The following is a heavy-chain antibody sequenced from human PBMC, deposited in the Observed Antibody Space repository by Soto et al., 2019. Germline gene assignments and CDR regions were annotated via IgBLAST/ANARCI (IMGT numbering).Heavy chain of an antibody. V-gene: IGHV5-10-1*01. CDR2: IDPSDSYT. D-gene: IGHD1-1*01. CDR3: ARRYNYGGHYGMDV. CDR1: GYSFTTYW. J-gene: IGHJ6*02. Sequence: PGESLKISCKGSGYSFTTYWINWVRQMPGKGLEWMGTIDPSDSYTNYSPSFQGHVTISADKPISTAYLQWSSLKASDTAMYYCARRYNYGGHYGMDVWGQGTTVTVSS.